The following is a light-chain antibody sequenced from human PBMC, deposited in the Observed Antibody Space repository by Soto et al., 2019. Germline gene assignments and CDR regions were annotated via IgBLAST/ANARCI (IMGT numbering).Light chain of an antibody. CDR1: RGLXANY. CDR2: GAS. V-gene: IGKV3D-20*02. Sequence: LTQYPGTLSLSPGEGSTLPCRASRGLXANYLAWYRQKPGEAPPLLXDGASIRAAGSPDRLSGSGSGTDFTLTISSLEPEYFALYYFQQRRNGTSTFGQGTRLDI. J-gene: IGKJ5*01. CDR3: QQRRNGTST.